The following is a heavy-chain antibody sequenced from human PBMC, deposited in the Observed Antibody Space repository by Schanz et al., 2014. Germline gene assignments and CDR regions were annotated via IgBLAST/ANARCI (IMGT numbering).Heavy chain of an antibody. CDR3: ARDGVAATTDFEY. Sequence: VQLVESGGGVVQPGGSLRLSCTASGFSFDSYNMNWVRQSPGKGLEWVAFLSFDSRHIYYADSVKGRFTISRDNAKSSLHLQMNSLRADDTAVYYCARDGVAATTDFEYWGQGALVTVSS. CDR1: GFSFDSYN. CDR2: LSFDSRHI. J-gene: IGHJ4*02. D-gene: IGHD1-1*01. V-gene: IGHV3-21*06.